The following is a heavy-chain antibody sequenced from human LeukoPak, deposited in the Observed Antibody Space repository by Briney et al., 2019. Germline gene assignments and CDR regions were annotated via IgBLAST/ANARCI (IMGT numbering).Heavy chain of an antibody. J-gene: IGHJ4*02. CDR1: GFTFSEFG. V-gene: IGHV3-33*06. D-gene: IGHD6-19*01. Sequence: GGSLRLSCAASGFTFSEFGMQWVRQAPGKGLEWVAVIWYDGSHQYYVDSVKGRFTISRDNAKNSLYLQTNSLRAEDTAVYYCAKSSGWYVPSFDYWGQGTLVTVSS. CDR3: AKSSGWYVPSFDY. CDR2: IWYDGSHQ.